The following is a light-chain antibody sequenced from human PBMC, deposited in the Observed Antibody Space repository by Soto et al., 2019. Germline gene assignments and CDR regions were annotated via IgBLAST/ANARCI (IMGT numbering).Light chain of an antibody. Sequence: DIQMTQSPSSLSASVGDRVTITCRASQSISSYLNWYQQKPGKAPKLLIYAASSLQSGVPSRFSGSGSGTEFTLTISSLQPDDFATYYCQQYNRYPLTFGGGTKVDIK. CDR3: QQYNRYPLT. V-gene: IGKV1-39*01. CDR2: AAS. J-gene: IGKJ4*01. CDR1: QSISSY.